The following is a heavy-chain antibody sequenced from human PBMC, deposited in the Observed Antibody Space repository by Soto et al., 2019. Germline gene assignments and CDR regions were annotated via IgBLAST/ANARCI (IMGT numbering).Heavy chain of an antibody. V-gene: IGHV1-3*01. CDR3: ARAISGYVT. J-gene: IGHJ4*02. CDR1: GINYNTYA. D-gene: IGHD5-12*01. Sequence: VQLVQSGAEMKKPGASVKLSCKTSGINYNTYAIHWVRQATGQGLEWMGWINAGNGDTRYSQNFQGRVTLTRDTSASTVYMDLDSLKSEDTGVYYCARAISGYVTWGQGTLVTVSS. CDR2: INAGNGDT.